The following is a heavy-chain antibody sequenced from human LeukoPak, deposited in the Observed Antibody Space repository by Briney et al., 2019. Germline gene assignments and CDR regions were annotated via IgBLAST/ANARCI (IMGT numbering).Heavy chain of an antibody. J-gene: IGHJ5*02. Sequence: ASVKVSCKASGYTFTSYGISWVRQAPGQGLEWMGWISAYNGNTNYAQKLQGRVTMTTDTSTSTAYMELRSLRSDDTAVYYCARILTGYSLRKNNWFDPWGQGALVTVSS. V-gene: IGHV1-18*01. CDR3: ARILTGYSLRKNNWFDP. CDR1: GYTFTSYG. D-gene: IGHD3-9*01. CDR2: ISAYNGNT.